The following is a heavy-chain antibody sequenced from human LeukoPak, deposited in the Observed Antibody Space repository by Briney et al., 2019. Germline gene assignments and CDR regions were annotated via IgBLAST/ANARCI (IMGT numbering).Heavy chain of an antibody. V-gene: IGHV4-59*01. CDR3: ARGLILGYCNGGSCPGNAFDI. CDR1: GGSISSYY. J-gene: IGHJ3*02. Sequence: PSETLFLTCTVSGGSISSYYWSWIRQPPGKGLEWIGYIHYSGSTNYNPSLKSRVTISVDTSKNQFSLKLSSVTAADTAVYYCARGLILGYCNGGSCPGNAFDIWGQGTMVTVSS. CDR2: IHYSGST. D-gene: IGHD2-15*01.